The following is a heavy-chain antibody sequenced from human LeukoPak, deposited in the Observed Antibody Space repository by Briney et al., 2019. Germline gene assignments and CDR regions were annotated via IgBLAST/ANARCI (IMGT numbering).Heavy chain of an antibody. CDR2: INSDGRST. CDR3: ARDWQLVPFDY. D-gene: IGHD6-6*01. V-gene: IGHV3-74*01. J-gene: IGHJ4*02. Sequence: GGSLRLSCAASGFTFSSYWMHWVRQAPGKGVVWVSRINSDGRSTSYADSVKGRFTISRDNAKNTLYLQMNSLRAEDTAVYYCARDWQLVPFDYWGQGTLVTVSS. CDR1: GFTFSSYW.